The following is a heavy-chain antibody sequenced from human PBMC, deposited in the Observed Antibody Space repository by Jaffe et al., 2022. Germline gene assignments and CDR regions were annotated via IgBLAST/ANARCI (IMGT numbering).Heavy chain of an antibody. J-gene: IGHJ6*03. CDR3: ARITYYYYMDV. D-gene: IGHD3-10*01. CDR1: GYSISSGYY. V-gene: IGHV4-38-2*01. Sequence: QVQLQESGPGLVKPSETLSLTCAVSGYSISSGYYWGWIRQPPGKGLEWIGSIYHSGSTYYNPSLKSRVTISVDTSKNQFSLKLSSVTAADTAVYYCARITYYYYMDVWGKGTTVTVSS. CDR2: IYHSGST.